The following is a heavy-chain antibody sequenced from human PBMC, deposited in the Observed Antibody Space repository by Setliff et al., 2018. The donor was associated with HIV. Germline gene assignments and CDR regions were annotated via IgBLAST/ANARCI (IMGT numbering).Heavy chain of an antibody. CDR3: ARDQWPGTGVPREDGFGI. J-gene: IGHJ3*02. D-gene: IGHD7-27*01. CDR1: GFRFDDYA. Sequence: SLRLSCAASGFRFDDYAMHWVRQAPGKGLEWVAGISWSSGNVGSVDSVKGRFAISRDNAKNSLYLQMSSLRAEDTAVYFCARDQWPGTGVPREDGFGIWGQGTMVTVSS. V-gene: IGHV3-9*01. CDR2: ISWSSGNV.